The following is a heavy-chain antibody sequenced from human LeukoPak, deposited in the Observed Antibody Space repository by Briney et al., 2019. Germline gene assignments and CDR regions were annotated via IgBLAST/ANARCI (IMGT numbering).Heavy chain of an antibody. CDR1: GYSISSGYY. CDR3: ARVDSSSWLLDY. D-gene: IGHD6-13*01. Sequence: ASQTLSLTCTVSGYSISSGYYWGWIRQPPGKGLEWIGSIHHSGSTYYNPSLKSRVTISVDTSKNQFSLKLSSVTAADTAVYYCARVDSSSWLLDYWGQGTLVTVSS. CDR2: IHHSGST. J-gene: IGHJ4*02. V-gene: IGHV4-38-2*02.